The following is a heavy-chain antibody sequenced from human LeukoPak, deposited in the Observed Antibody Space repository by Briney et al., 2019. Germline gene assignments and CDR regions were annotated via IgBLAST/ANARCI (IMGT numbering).Heavy chain of an antibody. CDR3: ARKSSGWYFFDY. J-gene: IGHJ4*02. Sequence: APVKVSCKASGYTFTSYYTHWVRQAPGQGLEWMGIINPSGGSTSYAQKFQGRVTMTRDTSTNTVYMELSSLRFEDTAVYYCARKSSGWYFFDYWGQGSLVTVSS. V-gene: IGHV1-46*01. CDR1: GYTFTSYY. D-gene: IGHD6-19*01. CDR2: INPSGGST.